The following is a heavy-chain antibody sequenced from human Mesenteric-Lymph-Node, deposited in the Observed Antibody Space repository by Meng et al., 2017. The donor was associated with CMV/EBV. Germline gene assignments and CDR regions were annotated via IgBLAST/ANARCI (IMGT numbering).Heavy chain of an antibody. V-gene: IGHV3-20*04. CDR2: ISWNSGSI. D-gene: IGHD6-19*01. J-gene: IGHJ4*02. Sequence: GESPKISCAASGFTFDDYGMSWVRQAPGKGLEWVSGISWNSGSIGYADSVKGRFTISRDNSKNTLYLQMNSLRVEDTAVYYCAKGSSGWLADYFDLWGQGTLVTVSS. CDR3: AKGSSGWLADYFDL. CDR1: GFTFDDYG.